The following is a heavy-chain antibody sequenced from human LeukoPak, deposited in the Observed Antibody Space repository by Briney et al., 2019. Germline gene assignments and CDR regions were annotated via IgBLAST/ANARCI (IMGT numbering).Heavy chain of an antibody. V-gene: IGHV3-33*01. D-gene: IGHD3-3*01. Sequence: PGRSLRLSCAASGFTFSSYGMHGVRQAPGKGLEGVAVIWYDGSNKYYADYVKGRFTISRDNSTHTLYLQMNSLRAEDTAVYYCASGFWSGYYLGHDAFDIWGQGPMVTVSS. CDR1: GFTFSSYG. CDR2: IWYDGSNK. J-gene: IGHJ3*02. CDR3: ASGFWSGYYLGHDAFDI.